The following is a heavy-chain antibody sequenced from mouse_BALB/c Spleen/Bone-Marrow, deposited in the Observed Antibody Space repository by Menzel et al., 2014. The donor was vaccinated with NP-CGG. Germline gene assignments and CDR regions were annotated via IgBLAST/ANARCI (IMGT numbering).Heavy chain of an antibody. CDR2: IHPSDSET. V-gene: IGHV1-74*04. D-gene: IGHD2-2*01. J-gene: IGHJ1*01. Sequence: LQQSGAELVRPGASVKLSCRASDYSFTSYWVNWVKQGPGQGLEWIGMIHPSDSETRLNQKFKDKATLTVDKSSSTVYMQLSSPTSEDSAVYYCARGGYDGWYFDVWGAGTTVTVSS. CDR3: ARGGYDGWYFDV. CDR1: DYSFTSYW.